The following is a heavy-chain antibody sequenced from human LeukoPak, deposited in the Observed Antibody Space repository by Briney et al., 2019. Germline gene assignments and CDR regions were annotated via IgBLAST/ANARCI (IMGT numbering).Heavy chain of an antibody. V-gene: IGHV1-46*01. CDR2: INPSGGST. Sequence: ASVKVSCKASGYTFTSYYMHWVRQAPGQGLEWMGIINPSGGSTSYAQKFQGRVTMTRDTSTSTVYMELSSLRSEDTAVYYCARDYCTNGVCYPWTDWGQGTLVTVSS. J-gene: IGHJ4*02. CDR3: ARDYCTNGVCYPWTD. CDR1: GYTFTSYY. D-gene: IGHD2-8*01.